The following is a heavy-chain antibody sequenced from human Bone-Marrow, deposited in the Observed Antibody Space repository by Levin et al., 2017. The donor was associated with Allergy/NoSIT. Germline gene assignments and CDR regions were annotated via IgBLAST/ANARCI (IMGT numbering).Heavy chain of an antibody. CDR2: IYYSGST. V-gene: IGHV4-59*08. J-gene: IGHJ6*02. CDR1: GGSISSYY. D-gene: IGHD6-6*01. Sequence: PSETLSLTCTVSGGSISSYYWSWIRQPPGKGLEWIGYIYYSGSTNYNPSLKSRVTISVDTSKNQFSLKLSSVTAADTAVYYCARSRYSSSRDYYDYGMDGWGQGTTVTVSS. CDR3: ARSRYSSSRDYYDYGMDG.